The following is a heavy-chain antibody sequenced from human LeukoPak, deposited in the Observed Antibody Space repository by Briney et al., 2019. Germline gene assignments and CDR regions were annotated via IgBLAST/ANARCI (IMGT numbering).Heavy chain of an antibody. CDR3: ARLAGGNSPHYYYYYYMDV. D-gene: IGHD4-23*01. Sequence: PSETLSLTCAVSGGSISSGGYSWSWIRQPPGKGLEWIGSIYYSGSTYYNPSLKSRVTISVDTSKNQFSLKLSSVTAADTAVYYCARLAGGNSPHYYYYYYMDVWGKGTTVTISS. CDR1: GGSISSGGYS. J-gene: IGHJ6*03. V-gene: IGHV4-39*01. CDR2: IYYSGST.